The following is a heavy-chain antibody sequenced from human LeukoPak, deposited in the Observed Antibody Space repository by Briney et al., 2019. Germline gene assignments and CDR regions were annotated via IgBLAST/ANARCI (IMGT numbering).Heavy chain of an antibody. CDR3: VRDRSGSSSVY. V-gene: IGHV3-74*01. Sequence: GGSLRLSCAASGFTFSYAWMGWVRQAPGKGLVWVSHINSDGSSTTYADSVKGRFTISRDNAKNTLYLQMNSLRAEDTAVYYCVRDRSGSSSVYWGQGTLVTVSS. CDR2: INSDGSST. CDR1: GFTFSYAW. J-gene: IGHJ4*02. D-gene: IGHD6-6*01.